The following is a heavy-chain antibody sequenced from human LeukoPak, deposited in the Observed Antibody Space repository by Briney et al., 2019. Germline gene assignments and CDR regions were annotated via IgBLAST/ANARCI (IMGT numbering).Heavy chain of an antibody. Sequence: GRSLRLSCAASGFTFSSYGMHWVRQAPGKGLEWVAVISYDGSNKYYADSVKGRFTISRGNSKNTLYLQMNSLRAEDTAVYYCAKESPITMVRGVMPVIDYWGQGTLVTVSS. D-gene: IGHD3-10*01. V-gene: IGHV3-30*18. CDR2: ISYDGSNK. J-gene: IGHJ4*02. CDR1: GFTFSSYG. CDR3: AKESPITMVRGVMPVIDY.